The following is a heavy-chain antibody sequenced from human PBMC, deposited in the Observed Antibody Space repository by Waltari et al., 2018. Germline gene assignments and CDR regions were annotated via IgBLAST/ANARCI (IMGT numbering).Heavy chain of an antibody. CDR2: ISSNGGST. Sequence: EVQLVESGGGLVQPGGSLRLSCAASGFTFSSYAIHWVRQAPGKGLEYVSAISSNGGSTYYADSVKGRFTISRDNSKNTLYLQMGSLRAEDMAVYYCARDASGSRNWFDPWGQGTLVTVSS. CDR3: ARDASGSRNWFDP. V-gene: IGHV3-64*07. J-gene: IGHJ5*02. D-gene: IGHD1-26*01. CDR1: GFTFSSYA.